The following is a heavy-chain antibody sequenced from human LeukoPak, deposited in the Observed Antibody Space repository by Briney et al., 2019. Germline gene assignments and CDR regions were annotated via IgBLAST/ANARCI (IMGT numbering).Heavy chain of an antibody. CDR2: IYHSGST. D-gene: IGHD2-2*02. CDR1: GGSISSGGYY. J-gene: IGHJ5*02. V-gene: IGHV4-30-2*01. CDR3: AREGIPNWFDP. Sequence: NSSETLSLTCTVSGGSISSGGYYWSWIRQPPGRGLEWIGYIYHSGSTYYNPSLKSRVTISVDRSKNQFSLKLSSVTAADTAVYYCAREGIPNWFDPWGQGTLVTVCS.